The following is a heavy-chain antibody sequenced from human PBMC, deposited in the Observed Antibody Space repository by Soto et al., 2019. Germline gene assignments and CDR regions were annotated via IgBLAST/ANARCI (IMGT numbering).Heavy chain of an antibody. J-gene: IGHJ6*03. Sequence: SETLSLTCTVSGGSISSYYWSWIRQPPGKGLEWIGYIYYSGSTNYNPSLKSRVTISVDTSKNQFSLKLSSVTAADTAVFYCARHLSGGYDSLFVYYYMDVWGKGTTVTVSS. CDR2: IYYSGST. V-gene: IGHV4-59*08. CDR1: GGSISSYY. CDR3: ARHLSGGYDSLFVYYYMDV. D-gene: IGHD5-12*01.